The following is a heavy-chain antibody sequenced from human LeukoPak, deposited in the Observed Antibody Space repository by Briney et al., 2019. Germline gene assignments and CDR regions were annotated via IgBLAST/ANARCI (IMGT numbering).Heavy chain of an antibody. CDR2: IYSGGST. CDR1: GFTVSSNY. Sequence: PGGFLRLSCAASGFTVSSNYMSWVRQAPGKGLEWVSVIYSGGSTYYADSVKGRFTISRDNSKNTLYLQMNSLRAEDTAVYYCARASSSGWYVQFDYWGQGTLVTVSS. CDR3: ARASSSGWYVQFDY. V-gene: IGHV3-53*01. J-gene: IGHJ4*02. D-gene: IGHD6-19*01.